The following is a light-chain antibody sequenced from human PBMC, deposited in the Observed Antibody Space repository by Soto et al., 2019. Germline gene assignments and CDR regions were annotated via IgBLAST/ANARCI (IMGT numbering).Light chain of an antibody. Sequence: QSALTQPPSASGSSGQSVTISCTGTSSDVGGYNYVSWYQQHPGKAPKLMIYEVSERPSGVPDRFSGSKSGNTASLTVSGLQADDEADYYCSSYSGTNYHYVFGTGTKVTVL. CDR2: EVS. CDR1: SSDVGGYNY. V-gene: IGLV2-8*01. J-gene: IGLJ1*01. CDR3: SSYSGTNYHYV.